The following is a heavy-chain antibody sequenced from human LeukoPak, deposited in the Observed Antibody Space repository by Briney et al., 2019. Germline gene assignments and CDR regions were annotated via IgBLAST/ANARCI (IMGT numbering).Heavy chain of an antibody. CDR3: AKDREGLSSGYDLEYFDY. J-gene: IGHJ4*02. CDR1: GFTFSSYA. Sequence: GGSLRLSCAASGFTFSSYAMNWVRQAPGKGLERVSAISGSGGTTYYADSVKGRFTISRDNSKNTLFLQMNSLRAEDTAVYYCAKDREGLSSGYDLEYFDYWGQGTLVTVSS. CDR2: ISGSGGTT. V-gene: IGHV3-23*01. D-gene: IGHD5-12*01.